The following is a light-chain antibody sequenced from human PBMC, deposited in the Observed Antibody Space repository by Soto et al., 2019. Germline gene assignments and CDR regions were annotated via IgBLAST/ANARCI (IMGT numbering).Light chain of an antibody. Sequence: EIVLTQSPATLSLSPGERATLSCRASQSVSNYLAWYQQKPGQAPRLLIYDASNRATGIPDSISGSGSGTDFTITISSLEPEDFAVYYCQQRSNWPLLTFGGGTKVEIK. CDR3: QQRSNWPLLT. J-gene: IGKJ4*01. V-gene: IGKV3-11*01. CDR1: QSVSNY. CDR2: DAS.